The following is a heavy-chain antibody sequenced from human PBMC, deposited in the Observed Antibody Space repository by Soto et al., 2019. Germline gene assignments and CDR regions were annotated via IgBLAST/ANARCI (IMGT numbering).Heavy chain of an antibody. J-gene: IGHJ4*02. V-gene: IGHV3-23*01. CDR1: GFTFSSYA. CDR2: ISGGDGSP. CDR3: AKWHTYNYDSLAFSGFDC. D-gene: IGHD3-16*01. Sequence: LRLSCVDSGFTFSSYAMTWVRQSPGKGLEWVSAISGGDGSPSYADSVKGRFTISRDNSKNTLYLHMNSLRADDTAAYYCAKWHTYNYDSLAFSGFDCWGQGTQVTVS.